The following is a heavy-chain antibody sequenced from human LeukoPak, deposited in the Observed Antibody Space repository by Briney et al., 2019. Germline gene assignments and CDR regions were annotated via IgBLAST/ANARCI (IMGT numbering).Heavy chain of an antibody. D-gene: IGHD3-22*01. Sequence: PGRSLRLSCAASGFTFSSYAMHWVRQAPGKGLEWVAVISYDGSNKYYADSVKGRFTISRDNSKNTLYLQMNSLRAEDTAVYYCARGRYYDSSGYSSDAFDIWGQGTMVTVSS. CDR3: ARGRYYDSSGYSSDAFDI. CDR1: GFTFSSYA. J-gene: IGHJ3*02. CDR2: ISYDGSNK. V-gene: IGHV3-30*04.